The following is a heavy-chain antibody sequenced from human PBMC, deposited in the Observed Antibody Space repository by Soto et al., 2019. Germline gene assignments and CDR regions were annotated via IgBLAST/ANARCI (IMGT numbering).Heavy chain of an antibody. V-gene: IGHV3-23*01. CDR1: GFTFSTYA. D-gene: IGHD6-13*01. CDR2: ISGSGDTT. J-gene: IGHJ4*02. Sequence: EVQLLESGGGLVQPGGSLRLSCAASGFTFSTYAMSWVRQAPGKGLEWVSGISGSGDTTYYADSVKGRFTISRDNSKNTVYLQMNSLRAEDTAVYYCAKSWAAAADYYFDYWGQGTPVTVSS. CDR3: AKSWAAAADYYFDY.